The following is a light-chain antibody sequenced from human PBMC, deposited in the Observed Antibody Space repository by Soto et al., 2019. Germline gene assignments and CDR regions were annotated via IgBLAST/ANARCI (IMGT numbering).Light chain of an antibody. Sequence: EIVMTQSPATLSVSPGERATLSCRASQSVSSNLAWYQQKPDQAPRLLIYGASTRATGIPARFSGSGSGTDFTLTISSLQPEDFATYYCQHADSFPLITFSQGTKVDIK. V-gene: IGKV3-15*01. CDR3: QHADSFPLIT. J-gene: IGKJ1*01. CDR1: QSVSSN. CDR2: GAS.